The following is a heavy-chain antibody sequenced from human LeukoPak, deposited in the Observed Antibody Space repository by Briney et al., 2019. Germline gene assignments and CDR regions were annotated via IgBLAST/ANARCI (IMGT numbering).Heavy chain of an antibody. CDR2: INHSGST. CDR3: ARGPRGGRWLHSFDY. D-gene: IGHD5-24*01. CDR1: GGSFSGYY. Sequence: PSETLSLTCAVYGGSFSGYYWSWIRQPPGKGLEWIGEINHSGSTNYNPSLKSRVTISVDTSKNQFSLKLSSVTAADTAVYYCARGPRGGRWLHSFDYWGQGTLVTVSS. J-gene: IGHJ4*02. V-gene: IGHV4-34*01.